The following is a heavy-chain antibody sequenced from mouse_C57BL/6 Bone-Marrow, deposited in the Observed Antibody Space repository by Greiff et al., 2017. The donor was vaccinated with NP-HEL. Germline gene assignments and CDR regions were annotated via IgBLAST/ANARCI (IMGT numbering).Heavy chain of an antibody. CDR2: IRSKSNNYAT. D-gene: IGHD3-1*01. CDR3: VRHTALAY. Sequence: DVMLVESGGGLVQPKGSLKLSCAASGFSFNTYAMNWVRPAQGKGLEWVARIRSKSNNYATYYADSVKDRFTIARDDSESMLYLQMNNLKTEDTAMYYCVRHTALAYWGQGTLVTVSA. CDR1: GFSFNTYA. J-gene: IGHJ3*01. V-gene: IGHV10-1*01.